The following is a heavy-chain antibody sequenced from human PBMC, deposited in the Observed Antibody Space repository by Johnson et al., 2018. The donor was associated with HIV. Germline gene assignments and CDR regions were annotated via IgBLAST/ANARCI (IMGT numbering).Heavy chain of an antibody. CDR3: AKGGSGTTRIRAQKGAFDI. V-gene: IGHV3-30*04. J-gene: IGHJ3*02. D-gene: IGHD6-19*01. CDR1: GFTFSSYA. Sequence: QMQLVESGGGVVQPGRSLRLSCAASGFTFSSYAMHWVRQAPGKGLEWVAVISYDGSNKYYADSVKGRFTISRDNSKNTLYLQMNSLRAEDTAVYYCAKGGSGTTRIRAQKGAFDIWGQGTVVTVSS. CDR2: ISYDGSNK.